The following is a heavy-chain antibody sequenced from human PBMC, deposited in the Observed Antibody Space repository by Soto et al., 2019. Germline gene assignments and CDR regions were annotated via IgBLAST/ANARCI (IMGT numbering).Heavy chain of an antibody. CDR1: GYTFTSYG. V-gene: IGHV1-18*01. Sequence: ASVKVSCKASGYTFTSYGISGVRQAPGQGLEWMGWISAYNGNTNYAQKLQGRVTMTTDTSTSTAYIELRSLRSDDTAVYYCARAPLYCGGDCPPDDDWYFELWGRGTLVTVSS. J-gene: IGHJ2*01. CDR2: ISAYNGNT. CDR3: ARAPLYCGGDCPPDDDWYFEL. D-gene: IGHD2-21*02.